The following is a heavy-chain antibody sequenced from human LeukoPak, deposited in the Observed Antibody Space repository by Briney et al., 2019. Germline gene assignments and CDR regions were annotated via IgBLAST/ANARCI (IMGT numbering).Heavy chain of an antibody. Sequence: GGSLRLSCAASGFTFSSYWMHWVRQAPGKGLVWVSFIDTSGSYIYYGDSVKGRVTVSRDNAKNSLYLQMNGLRAEDTAVYYCARGRSITLLRGVAMSDGFDVWGQGAMVTVSS. D-gene: IGHD3-10*01. CDR2: IDTSGSYI. CDR1: GFTFSSYW. J-gene: IGHJ3*01. CDR3: ARGRSITLLRGVAMSDGFDV. V-gene: IGHV3-21*01.